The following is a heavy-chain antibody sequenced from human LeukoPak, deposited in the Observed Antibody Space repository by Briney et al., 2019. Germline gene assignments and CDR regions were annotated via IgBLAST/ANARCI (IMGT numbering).Heavy chain of an antibody. CDR3: ARGGTTTGCMDV. Sequence: IPSETLSLTCAVSGGSISSGGYSWSWIRHPPGKGLEWIGYIYHSGSTYYNPSLKSRVTISVDRSKNQFSLKLSSVTAADTAVYYCARGGTTTGCMDVWGQGTTVTVSS. J-gene: IGHJ6*02. CDR2: IYHSGST. D-gene: IGHD4-17*01. CDR1: GGSISSGGYS. V-gene: IGHV4-30-2*01.